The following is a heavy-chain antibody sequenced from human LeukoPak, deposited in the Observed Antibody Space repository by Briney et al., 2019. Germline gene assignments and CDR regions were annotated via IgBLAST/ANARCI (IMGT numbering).Heavy chain of an antibody. CDR1: GFTFSSYG. CDR3: ARDLASLTGDYAPFDY. CDR2: ISYDGSNK. J-gene: IGHJ4*02. D-gene: IGHD4-17*01. V-gene: IGHV3-30*03. Sequence: GGSLRLSCAASGFTFSSYGMHWVRQAPGKGLEWVAVISYDGSNKYYADSVKGRFTISRDNSKNTLYLQMNSLRAEDTAVYYCARDLASLTGDYAPFDYWGPGTLVTVSS.